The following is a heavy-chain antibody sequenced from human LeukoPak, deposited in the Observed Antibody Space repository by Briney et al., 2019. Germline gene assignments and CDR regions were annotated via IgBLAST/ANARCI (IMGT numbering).Heavy chain of an antibody. CDR1: GGSFSGYY. CDR2: INHSGSI. CDR3: ARANSALNLDIVATYGMDV. J-gene: IGHJ6*02. Sequence: SETLSLTCAVYGGSFSGYYWSWIRQPPGKGLEWIGEINHSGSINYNPSLKSRVTISVDTSKNQFSLKLSSVTAADTAVYYCARANSALNLDIVATYGMDVWGQGTTVTVSS. V-gene: IGHV4-34*01. D-gene: IGHD5-12*01.